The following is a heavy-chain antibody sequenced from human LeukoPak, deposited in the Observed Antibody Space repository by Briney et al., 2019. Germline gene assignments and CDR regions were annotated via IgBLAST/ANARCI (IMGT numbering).Heavy chain of an antibody. CDR1: GFTFSSYS. CDR2: ISSSSSTI. J-gene: IGHJ5*02. D-gene: IGHD1-7*01. CDR3: ARDSGDWNYATYNWFDP. V-gene: IGHV3-48*01. Sequence: PGGSLRLSCAASGFTFSSYSMNWVRQAPGKGLEWVSYISSSSSTIYYADSVKGRFTISRDNAKNSLYLQMNSLRAEDTAVYYCARDSGDWNYATYNWFDPWGQGTLVTVSS.